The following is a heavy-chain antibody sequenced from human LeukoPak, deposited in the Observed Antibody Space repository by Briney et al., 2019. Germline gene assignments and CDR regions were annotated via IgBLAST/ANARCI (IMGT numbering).Heavy chain of an antibody. D-gene: IGHD2-21*01. Sequence: GGSLRLSCAASGFSFSNYDMHCVRQVAGKGLEWVSSIGTIGDTFYPGSVKGRFTISRENAKNSLYLQMNSLRAGDTAVYYCARATVIGDVPVPGYMDVWGKGTTVTVSS. CDR2: IGTIGDT. V-gene: IGHV3-13*01. CDR3: ARATVIGDVPVPGYMDV. J-gene: IGHJ6*03. CDR1: GFSFSNYD.